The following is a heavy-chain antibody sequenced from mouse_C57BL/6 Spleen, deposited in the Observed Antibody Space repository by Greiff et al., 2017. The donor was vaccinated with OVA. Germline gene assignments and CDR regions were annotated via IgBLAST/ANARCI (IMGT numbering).Heavy chain of an antibody. V-gene: IGHV5-17*01. CDR1: GFTFSDYG. CDR3: ARLSSEVAY. CDR2: ISSGSSTI. Sequence: EVHLVESGGGLVKPGGSLKLSCAASGFTFSDYGMHWVRQAPEKGLEWVAYISSGSSTIYYADTVKGRFTISRDNAKNTLFLQMTSLRSEDTAMYYCARLSSEVAYWGQGTLVTVSA. J-gene: IGHJ3*01. D-gene: IGHD3-2*02.